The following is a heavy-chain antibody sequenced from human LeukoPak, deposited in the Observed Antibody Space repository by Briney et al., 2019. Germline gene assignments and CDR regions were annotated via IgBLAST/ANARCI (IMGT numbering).Heavy chain of an antibody. CDR1: GFTFGNFG. D-gene: IGHD3-22*01. V-gene: IGHV3-23*01. J-gene: IGHJ4*02. Sequence: GGSLRLSCEASGFTFGNFGMTWVRQAPGKGLQWVSGITGSSTWTYYAASVKGRFTVSRDNSQNTLYLQMNSLKTEDTAVYYCTTGSNRYDSSDFDHWGQGTLVTVSS. CDR2: ITGSSTWT. CDR3: TTGSNRYDSSDFDH.